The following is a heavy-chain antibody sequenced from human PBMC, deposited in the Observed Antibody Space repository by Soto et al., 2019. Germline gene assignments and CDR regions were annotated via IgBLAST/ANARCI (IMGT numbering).Heavy chain of an antibody. Sequence: PGGSLRLSFADSEVGFLPYGLNWLRQTPGKGPEWVSSIDSSGRNVYYADSVKGRFTISRDNAKNPLYLHMNSLRAEDTAVYYCARECGGGRCYFQLYYWGQATRVTVSS. CDR2: IDSSGRNV. CDR3: ARECGGGRCYFQLYY. J-gene: IGHJ4*02. CDR1: EVGFLPYG. D-gene: IGHD2-15*01. V-gene: IGHV3-21*01.